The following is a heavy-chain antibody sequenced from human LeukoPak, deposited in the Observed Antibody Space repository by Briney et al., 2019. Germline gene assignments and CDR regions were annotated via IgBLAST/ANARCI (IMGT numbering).Heavy chain of an antibody. CDR2: ISWNGVTI. CDR3: AKKPTYSSSAFGY. CDR1: GLTFDDYA. Sequence: GGSLRLSCAGSGLTFDDYAMHWVRQAPGKGLEWVSSISWNGVTIDYADSVKSRFTISRDNSKNTLYLQMNGLRAEDTAVYYCAKKPTYSSSAFGYWGQGTLVTVSS. V-gene: IGHV3-9*01. J-gene: IGHJ4*02. D-gene: IGHD6-6*01.